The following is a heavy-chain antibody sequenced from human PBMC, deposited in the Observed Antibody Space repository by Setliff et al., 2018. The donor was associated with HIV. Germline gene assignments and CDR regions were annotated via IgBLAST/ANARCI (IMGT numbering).Heavy chain of an antibody. CDR3: AREVASYSSRFDAFDV. CDR1: GYTFTDNY. CDR2: IIPIIRSA. J-gene: IGHJ3*01. V-gene: IGHV1-69*06. Sequence: SVKVSCKASGYTFTDNYIHWVRQAPGQGLEWMGGIIPIIRSAKYAQKFQGRVTITADKSTSTAYMELSNLRSEDTAVYYCAREVASYSSRFDAFDVWGQGTTVTVSS. D-gene: IGHD6-13*01.